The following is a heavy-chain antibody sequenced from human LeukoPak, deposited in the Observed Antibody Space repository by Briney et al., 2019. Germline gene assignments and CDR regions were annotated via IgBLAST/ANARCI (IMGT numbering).Heavy chain of an antibody. CDR1: GASISSHY. V-gene: IGHV4-59*11. D-gene: IGHD3/OR15-3a*01. J-gene: IGHJ6*03. CDR3: ARVLAIFGLDTTDFYMDV. Sequence: SETLSLTCAVSGASISSHYWSWLRQRPGKGLEWIGYTSGSISDNPSLKSRVAVSVDPSQNHVSLSLTSVTAADTAVYYCARVLAIFGLDTTDFYMDVWGKGTTVTVSS. CDR2: TSGSI.